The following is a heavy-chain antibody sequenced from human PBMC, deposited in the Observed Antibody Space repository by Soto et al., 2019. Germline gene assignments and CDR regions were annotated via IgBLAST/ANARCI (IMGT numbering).Heavy chain of an antibody. J-gene: IGHJ3*02. CDR3: ATEFLYDSSGVHAFDI. V-gene: IGHV1-24*01. CDR1: GYTITEVS. CDR2: FDPEDGET. D-gene: IGHD3-22*01. Sequence: ASVTVSCKVSGYTITEVSMHWVRQATVKGLEWMGGFDPEDGETIYAQKCQGRVTMTEDTSTDTAYMELSSLRSEDTAVYYCATEFLYDSSGVHAFDIWGQGTMVTVS.